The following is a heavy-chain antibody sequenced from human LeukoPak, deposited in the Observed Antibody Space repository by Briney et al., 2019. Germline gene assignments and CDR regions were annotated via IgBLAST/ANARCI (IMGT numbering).Heavy chain of an antibody. CDR3: ARDTPMVRGVNAPFAP. CDR2: IYYSGST. J-gene: IGHJ5*02. D-gene: IGHD3-10*01. Sequence: PSETLSLTCTVSGGSISSSSYYWGWIRQPPGKGLEWIGRIYYSGSTYYNPSLKSRVTISVDTSKNQFSLKLSSVTAADTAVYYCARDTPMVRGVNAPFAPWGQGTLVTVSS. V-gene: IGHV4-39*07. CDR1: GGSISSSSYY.